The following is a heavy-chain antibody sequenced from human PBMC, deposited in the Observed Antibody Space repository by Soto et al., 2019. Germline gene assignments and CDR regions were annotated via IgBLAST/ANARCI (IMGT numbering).Heavy chain of an antibody. J-gene: IGHJ4*02. Sequence: SETLSLTCAVSGGSLSTSRYFWGWIRQPPGKGLEWIGSIYYSGSTYYNPSLRTRVTISVDRSKNQFSLKVSSVTAADTAVYYCATLAYGSSRSVGYWGQGTLVTVSS. CDR2: IYYSGST. CDR1: GGSLSTSRYF. D-gene: IGHD6-6*01. CDR3: ATLAYGSSRSVGY. V-gene: IGHV4-39*01.